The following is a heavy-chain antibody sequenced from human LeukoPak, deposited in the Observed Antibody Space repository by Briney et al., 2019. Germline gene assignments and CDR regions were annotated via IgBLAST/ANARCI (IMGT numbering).Heavy chain of an antibody. CDR3: AKDQGGYSAYGHLDY. CDR2: IGATGVST. V-gene: IGHV3-23*01. J-gene: IGHJ4*02. CDR1: GFTISSYA. Sequence: GGSLRLSCAASGFTISSYAMSWVRQPAGKGLEWISGIGATGVSTFYGDSVKGRFTMSRDNSKNTLYLRMDSLRAEDTAVYYCAKDQGGYSAYGHLDYWGQGTLVTVSS. D-gene: IGHD5-12*01.